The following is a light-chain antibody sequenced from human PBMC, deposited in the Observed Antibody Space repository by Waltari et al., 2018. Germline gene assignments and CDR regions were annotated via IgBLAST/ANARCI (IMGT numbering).Light chain of an antibody. CDR2: RTN. J-gene: IGLJ3*02. CDR3: ATWDDSLSGWV. CDR1: SSTLGGNY. V-gene: IGLV1-47*01. Sequence: QSVLTQPPSAPGTPGPRVTISCSGTSSTLGGNYVYCYQQLPGTAPKPLIHRTNQRPSGVPDRFSGSKSGTSASLAISGLRSEDEADYYCATWDDSLSGWVFGGGTKLTVL.